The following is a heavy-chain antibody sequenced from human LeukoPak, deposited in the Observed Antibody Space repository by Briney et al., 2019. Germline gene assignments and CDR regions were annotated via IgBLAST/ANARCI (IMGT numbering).Heavy chain of an antibody. J-gene: IGHJ4*02. D-gene: IGHD6-13*01. Sequence: GASVKVSCKASGYTFTSYYMHWVRQAPGQGLEWMGGIIPIFGTANYAQKFQGRVTITADESTSTAYMELSSLRSEDTAVYYCARGRGSSSWYESFDYWGQGTLVTVSS. CDR1: GYTFTSYY. CDR3: ARGRGSSSWYESFDY. CDR2: IIPIFGTA. V-gene: IGHV1-69*13.